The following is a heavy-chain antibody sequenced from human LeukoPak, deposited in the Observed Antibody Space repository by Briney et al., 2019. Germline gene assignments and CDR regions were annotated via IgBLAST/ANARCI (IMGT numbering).Heavy chain of an antibody. CDR3: ARHTAAAGPIDF. V-gene: IGHV5-51*01. J-gene: IGHJ4*02. Sequence: GESLKISCKGSGYSFTRSWIGWVRQVPGKDLEWMGIVYPGDSDTKYSPSFQGQVTISADKSITTAYLQWSSLKASDTAIYYCARHTAAAGPIDFWGQGTLVTVSS. D-gene: IGHD6-13*01. CDR2: VYPGDSDT. CDR1: GYSFTRSW.